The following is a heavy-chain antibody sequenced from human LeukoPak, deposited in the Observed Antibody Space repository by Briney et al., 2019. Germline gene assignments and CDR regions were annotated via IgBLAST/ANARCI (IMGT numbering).Heavy chain of an antibody. D-gene: IGHD4/OR15-4a*01. CDR1: GGSISSYY. CDR2: TYNTGEIT. CDR3: ARMGAIAGASANVDF. V-gene: IGHV4-59*01. Sequence: SETLSLTCTVSGGSISSYYWSWIRQPPGKGLEWIGYTYNTGEITDYSPSLKSRVTISVDTSKNQFSLRLDSVTTADTAVYYCARMGAIAGASANVDFWGQGTLVTVSS. J-gene: IGHJ4*02.